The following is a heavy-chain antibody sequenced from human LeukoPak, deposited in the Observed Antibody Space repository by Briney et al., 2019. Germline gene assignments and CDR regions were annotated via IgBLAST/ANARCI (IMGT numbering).Heavy chain of an antibody. Sequence: GGSLRLSCAGSRFTFSSYSMNWVRQAPGKGLEWVSSISGSSSYIYYADSVKGRFTISRDNAKTSLYLQRNSLRAEDTAVYYCATPFDYWGQGTLVTVSS. CDR1: RFTFSSYS. CDR2: ISGSSSYI. CDR3: ATPFDY. J-gene: IGHJ4*02. V-gene: IGHV3-21*01.